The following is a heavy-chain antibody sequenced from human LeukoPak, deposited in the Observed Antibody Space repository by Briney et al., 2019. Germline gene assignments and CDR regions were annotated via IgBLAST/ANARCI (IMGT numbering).Heavy chain of an antibody. CDR3: ASAPGLGY. CDR2: IKHDGSEK. CDR1: GFTFSSYW. J-gene: IGHJ4*02. D-gene: IGHD3-16*01. Sequence: GGSLRLSCAASGFTFSSYWMSWVRQSPGKGLEWVANIKHDGSEKYYEDSVKGRFTISRDNAKNSLYLQMNSLRAEDTAIYYCASAPGLGYWGQGTLVTVSS. V-gene: IGHV3-7*01.